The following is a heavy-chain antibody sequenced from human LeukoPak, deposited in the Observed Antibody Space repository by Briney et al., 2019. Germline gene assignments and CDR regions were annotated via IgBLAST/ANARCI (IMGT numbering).Heavy chain of an antibody. CDR2: IYDSGNT. CDR3: ARAGILIEPGASDI. CDR1: GGSIRRSGHY. Sequence: SETLSLTCTVSGGSIRRSGHYWGWIRQPPGKGLEWIGSIYDSGNTYYNPSLKSRATISVDTSKNQFSLKLNSVTAADTAVYYCARAGILIEPGASDIWGQGIMVTVSS. D-gene: IGHD2-8*01. V-gene: IGHV4-39*07. J-gene: IGHJ3*02.